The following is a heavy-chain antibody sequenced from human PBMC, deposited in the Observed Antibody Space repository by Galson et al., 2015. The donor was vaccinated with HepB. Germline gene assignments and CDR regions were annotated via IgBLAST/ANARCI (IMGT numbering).Heavy chain of an antibody. J-gene: IGHJ6*02. V-gene: IGHV3-30*04. Sequence: GKGLEWVAVISYDGSNKYYADSVKGRFTISRDNSKNTLYLQMDSLRAEDTAVYYCARDYASSWYFNHYYGMDVWGQGTTVTVSS. CDR2: ISYDGSNK. CDR3: ARDYASSWYFNHYYGMDV. D-gene: IGHD6-13*01.